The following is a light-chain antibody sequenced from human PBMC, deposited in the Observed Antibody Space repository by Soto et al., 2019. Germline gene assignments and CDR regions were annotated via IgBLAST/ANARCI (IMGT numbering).Light chain of an antibody. J-gene: IGLJ1*01. Sequence: QSALTQPVSVSGSPGQSITISCTGTSSDVGSYKYVSWYQQHPGKAPKLMIYDVSNRPSGVSNRFSGSKSGNTASLTISGLQAEDEAEYYCISYRSSSTLGVSLGVFGTGTKVTVL. CDR3: ISYRSSSTLGVSLGV. CDR1: SSDVGSYKY. V-gene: IGLV2-14*01. CDR2: DVS.